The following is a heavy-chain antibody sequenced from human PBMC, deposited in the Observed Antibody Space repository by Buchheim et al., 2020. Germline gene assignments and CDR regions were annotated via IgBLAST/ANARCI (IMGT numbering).Heavy chain of an antibody. D-gene: IGHD5-24*01. CDR3: ARKEMTL. CDR2: INPGGGTT. V-gene: IGHV1-46*01. Sequence: QVQLAQSGAEVKKPGASVRVSCEASGYTFTAYHIHWVRQSPGQGLQWLGMINPGGGTTTYAQRFQGRVTMTRDTSTRTVYMELDSLTSDDTAVYYCARKEMTLWGQGTL. CDR1: GYTFTAYH. J-gene: IGHJ4*02.